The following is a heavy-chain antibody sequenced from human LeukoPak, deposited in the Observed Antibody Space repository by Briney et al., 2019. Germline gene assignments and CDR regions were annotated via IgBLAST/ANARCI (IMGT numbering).Heavy chain of an antibody. CDR3: ARDRLGPGYFDY. J-gene: IGHJ4*02. V-gene: IGHV3-11*06. D-gene: IGHD6-19*01. CDR2: ISSSSSYT. Sequence: GGSLRLSCAASGFXFSDYYMSWIRQAPGKGLEWVSYISSSSSYTNYADSVKGRFTISRDNAKNSLYLQMNSLRAEDKAVYYCARDRLGPGYFDYWGQGTLVAVSS. CDR1: GFXFSDYY.